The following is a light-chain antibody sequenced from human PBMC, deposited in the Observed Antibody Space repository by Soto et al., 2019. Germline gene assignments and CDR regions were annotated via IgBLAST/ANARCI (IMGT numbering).Light chain of an antibody. CDR1: SSEVGGYNY. V-gene: IGLV2-14*01. CDR3: SSYTSSNTLV. CDR2: EVT. J-gene: IGLJ2*01. Sequence: QSALTQPASVSGSLGRSITISCTGTSSEVGGYNYVSWYQQYPGKAPKVMIYEVTNRPSGVSNRFSGSKSGNTASLTISGLQAEDEADYYCSSYTSSNTLVFGGGTKLTVL.